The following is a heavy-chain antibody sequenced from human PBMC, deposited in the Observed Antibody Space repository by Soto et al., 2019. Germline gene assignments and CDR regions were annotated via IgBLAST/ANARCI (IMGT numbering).Heavy chain of an antibody. V-gene: IGHV4-61*01. CDR2: IYYSGST. CDR3: ARQIVVPDLYYYYMDV. D-gene: IGHD2-2*01. Sequence: SETLSLTCTVSGGSISSCYYYWSWLRQHPGKGLEWIGYIYYSGSTNYNPSLKSRVTISVDTSKNQFSLKLSSVTAADTAVYYCARQIVVPDLYYYYMDVWGKGTTVTVSS. CDR1: GGSISSCYYY. J-gene: IGHJ6*03.